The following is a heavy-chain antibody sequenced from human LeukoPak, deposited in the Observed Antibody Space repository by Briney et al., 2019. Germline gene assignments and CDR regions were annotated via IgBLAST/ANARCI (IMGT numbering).Heavy chain of an antibody. V-gene: IGHV4-30-4*01. CDR1: GGSISSGDYY. Sequence: SETLSLTCTVSGGSISSGDYYWSWIRQPPGKGLEWIGYIYYSGSTYYNPSLKSRVTISVDTSKNQFSLKLSSVTAADTAVYYCARGGSSYWFGPWGQGTLVTVSS. CDR3: ARGGSSYWFGP. D-gene: IGHD6-13*01. J-gene: IGHJ5*02. CDR2: IYYSGST.